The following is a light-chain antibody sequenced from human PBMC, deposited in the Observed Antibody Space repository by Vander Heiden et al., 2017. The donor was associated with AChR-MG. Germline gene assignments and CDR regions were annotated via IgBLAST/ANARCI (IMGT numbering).Light chain of an antibody. CDR1: QSVLYSSNNKNY. J-gene: IGKJ2*02. V-gene: IGKV4-1*01. CDR2: WAS. CDR3: QQYYSTLWT. Sequence: DTVMTQSPDSLAVSLGERATINGKSSQSVLYSSNNKNYLAWYQQKPGQPPKLLIYWASTRESGVPDRFSGSGSGTDFTLTISSLQAEDVAVYYCQQYYSTLWTFGQGTKLEIK.